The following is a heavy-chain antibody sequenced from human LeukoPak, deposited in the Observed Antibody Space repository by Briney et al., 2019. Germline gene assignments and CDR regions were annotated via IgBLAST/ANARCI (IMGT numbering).Heavy chain of an antibody. D-gene: IGHD3-22*01. CDR1: GYTLTELS. V-gene: IGHV1-24*01. CDR2: FDPEDGET. J-gene: IGHJ4*02. Sequence: ASVKVSCKVSGYTLTELSMHWVRQAPGKGLEWMGGFDPEDGETIYAQKFQGRVTMTEDTSTDTAYMELSSLRSEDTAVCYCATGAAYYYDSSGLGSFDYWGQGTLVTVSS. CDR3: ATGAAYYYDSSGLGSFDY.